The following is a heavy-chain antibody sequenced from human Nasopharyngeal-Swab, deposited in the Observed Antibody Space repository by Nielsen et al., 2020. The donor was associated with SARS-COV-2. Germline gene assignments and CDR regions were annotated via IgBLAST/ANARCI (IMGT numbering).Heavy chain of an antibody. D-gene: IGHD1-7*01. Sequence: WVRQAPGQGLEWMGGIIPIFGTANYAQKFQGRVTITGDTSASTAYMELSSLRSEDTAVYYCARGRLTGTTRYYGMDVWGQGTTVTVSS. CDR2: IIPIFGTA. V-gene: IGHV1-69*06. CDR3: ARGRLTGTTRYYGMDV. J-gene: IGHJ6*02.